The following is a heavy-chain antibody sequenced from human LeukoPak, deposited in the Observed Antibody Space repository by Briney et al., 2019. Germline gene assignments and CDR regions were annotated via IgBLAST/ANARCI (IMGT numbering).Heavy chain of an antibody. CDR2: IYYSGST. V-gene: IGHV4-59*12. CDR3: AIGYCSGGSCYGVYYYYGMDV. J-gene: IGHJ6*02. CDR1: GGSISSYY. D-gene: IGHD2-15*01. Sequence: PSETLSLTCTVSGGSISSYYWSWIRQPPGKGLEWIGNIYYSGSTYYNPSLKSRVTISVDTSKNQFSLKLSSVTAADTAVYYCAIGYCSGGSCYGVYYYYGMDVWGQGTTVTVSS.